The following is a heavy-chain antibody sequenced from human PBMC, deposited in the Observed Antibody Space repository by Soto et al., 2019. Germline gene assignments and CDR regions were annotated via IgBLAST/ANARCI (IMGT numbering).Heavy chain of an antibody. J-gene: IGHJ6*02. Sequence: ASVKVSCEASGYTFSDFYINWLRQASGQGPEWMGRMNAKSGDTSFPQRFQGKFNMTWDTSLSTAYMEVGSLTSDDTAIYYCARGNPFNYAGFDVWGQGTTVTVSS. CDR2: MNAKSGDT. CDR1: GYTFSDFY. CDR3: ARGNPFNYAGFDV. V-gene: IGHV1-8*01. D-gene: IGHD4-4*01.